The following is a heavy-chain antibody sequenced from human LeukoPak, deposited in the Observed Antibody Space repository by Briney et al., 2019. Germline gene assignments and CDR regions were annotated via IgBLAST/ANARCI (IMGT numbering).Heavy chain of an antibody. CDR1: GGTFSSYA. J-gene: IGHJ4*02. CDR3: ASHRRDGYQWVYYFDY. V-gene: IGHV1-69*05. Sequence: ASVKVSCKASGGTFSSYAISWVRQAPGQGLEWMGGIIPIFGTANYAQKFQGRVTITTDESTSTAYMELSSLRSEDTAVYYCASHRRDGYQWVYYFDYWGQGTLVTVSS. CDR2: IIPIFGTA. D-gene: IGHD5-24*01.